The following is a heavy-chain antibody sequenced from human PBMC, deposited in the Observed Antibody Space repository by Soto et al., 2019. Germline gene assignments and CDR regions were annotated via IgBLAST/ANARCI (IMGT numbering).Heavy chain of an antibody. CDR2: ISSSGTYI. Sequence: EVQLVESGGGLVKPGGSLRLSCPASGFILSSYNMNWVRQAPGKGLEWVSSISSSGTYIYYADSVKGRFTISRDSAQNSLHLQMNSLGAEDTAIFCCARYCGSASCHASHAFDIWGQGTVVTVSS. D-gene: IGHD2-2*01. V-gene: IGHV3-21*06. CDR3: ARYCGSASCHASHAFDI. CDR1: GFILSSYN. J-gene: IGHJ3*02.